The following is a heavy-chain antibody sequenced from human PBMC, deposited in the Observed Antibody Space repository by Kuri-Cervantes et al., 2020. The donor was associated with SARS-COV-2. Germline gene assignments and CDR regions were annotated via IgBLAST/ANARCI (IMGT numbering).Heavy chain of an antibody. CDR2: IYTSGST. D-gene: IGHD3-3*01. CDR3: ARGYSDFWSGYRKIYYFDY. Sequence: SETLSLTCTVSGGSISSYYWSWIRQPAGKGLEWIGRIYTSGSTNYNPSLKSRVTMSVDTSKNQFSLKLSSVTAADTAVYYCARGYSDFWSGYRKIYYFDYWGQGTLVTVSS. V-gene: IGHV4-4*07. CDR1: GGSISSYY. J-gene: IGHJ4*02.